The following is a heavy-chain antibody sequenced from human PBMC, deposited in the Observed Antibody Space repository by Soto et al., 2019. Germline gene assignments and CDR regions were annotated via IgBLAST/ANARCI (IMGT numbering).Heavy chain of an antibody. D-gene: IGHD3-9*01. CDR3: AREDYYDTGYYVV. CDR1: CRSMSGYY. V-gene: IGHV4-4*07. CDR2: IYTSGTT. Sequence: SETLSLTCTVSCRSMSGYYWSWIRQPAGERLEWIGRIYTSGTTDFNPSLKGRVTMSVDTSKNQFSLKLTSVTAADTALYYCAREDYYDTGYYVVWGQGTQVTVSS. J-gene: IGHJ4*02.